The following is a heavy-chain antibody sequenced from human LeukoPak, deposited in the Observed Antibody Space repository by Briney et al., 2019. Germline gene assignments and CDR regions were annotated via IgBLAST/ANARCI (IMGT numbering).Heavy chain of an antibody. CDR1: GDSVSSNTVA. CDR3: ARELGSFDS. V-gene: IGHV6-1*01. J-gene: IGHJ4*02. CDR2: TYYRSKWYE. Sequence: SQTLSLTCAISGDSVSSNTVAWNWIRQSPSRGLEWLGRTYYRSKWYEDYAVFVKSRITINPDTSKNHFSLHLTPVTPEDTAVYYCARELGSFDSWGQGILVIVSS. D-gene: IGHD7-27*01.